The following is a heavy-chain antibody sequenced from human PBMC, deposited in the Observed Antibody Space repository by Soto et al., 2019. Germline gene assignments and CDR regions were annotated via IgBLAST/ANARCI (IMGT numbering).Heavy chain of an antibody. CDR2: ISSSSSYI. Sequence: PGGSLRLSCAASGFTFSSYSMNWVRQAPGKGLEWVSSISSSSSYIYYADSVKGRFTISRDNAKNSLYLQMNSLRAGDTAVYYCARKRRNYYDSSGAFDYWGQGTLVTVSS. CDR3: ARKRRNYYDSSGAFDY. J-gene: IGHJ4*02. V-gene: IGHV3-21*01. D-gene: IGHD3-22*01. CDR1: GFTFSSYS.